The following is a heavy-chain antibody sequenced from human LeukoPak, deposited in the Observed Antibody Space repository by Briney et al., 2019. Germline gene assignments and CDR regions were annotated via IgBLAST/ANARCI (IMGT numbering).Heavy chain of an antibody. CDR1: GGSFSGCY. Sequence: SETLSLTCAVYGGSFSGCYWSWIRQPPGKGLEWIGEINHSGSTNYNPSLKSRVAISVDTSKNQFSLKLSSVTAADTAVYYCARVTMIVVVITTVSAFDIWGQGTMVTVSS. J-gene: IGHJ3*02. CDR3: ARVTMIVVVITTVSAFDI. D-gene: IGHD3-22*01. V-gene: IGHV4-34*01. CDR2: INHSGST.